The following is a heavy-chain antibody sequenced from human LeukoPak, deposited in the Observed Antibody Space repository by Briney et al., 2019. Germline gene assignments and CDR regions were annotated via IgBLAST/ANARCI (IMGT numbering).Heavy chain of an antibody. CDR2: IYYSGST. Sequence: SETLSLTCTVSGGSISSYYWSWIRQPPGKGLEWIGYIYYSGSTNYNPSLKSRVTISVDTSKNQFSLKLSSVTAADTAVYYCARAVYCSSTSCPPRYYYYYYLDVWGKGTTVTVSS. CDR3: ARAVYCSSTSCPPRYYYYYYLDV. D-gene: IGHD2-2*01. J-gene: IGHJ6*03. V-gene: IGHV4-59*01. CDR1: GGSISSYY.